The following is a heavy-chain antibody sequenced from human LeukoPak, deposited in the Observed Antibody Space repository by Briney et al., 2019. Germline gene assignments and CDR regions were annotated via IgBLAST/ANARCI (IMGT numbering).Heavy chain of an antibody. CDR1: GGSISSSGYY. CDR3: ARDGGTVTHFDY. D-gene: IGHD4-17*01. J-gene: IGHJ4*02. Sequence: SQTLSLTYTVSGGSISSSGYYWSWIRQRPGKGLEWVGYIYYNGNTYYNPSLKSRIAISVDTSENQFSLRLTSVTAADTAVYYCARDGGTVTHFDYWAREPWSPSPQ. CDR2: IYYNGNT. V-gene: IGHV4-31*03.